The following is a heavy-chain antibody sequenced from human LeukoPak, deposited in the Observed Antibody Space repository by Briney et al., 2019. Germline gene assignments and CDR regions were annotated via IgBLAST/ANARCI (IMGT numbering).Heavy chain of an antibody. CDR1: GYTFTGYY. CDR3: ARDLLEGSSWYWYFDL. CDR2: INANSGDT. Sequence: GASVKVSCKASGYTFTGYYMHWGRQAPGQGLEWTGCINANSGDTKYAQRFQARVTMTRDTSMNTADMELSSLRSDDTAVYYCARDLLEGSSWYWYFDLWGRGTLVTVSS. J-gene: IGHJ2*01. D-gene: IGHD6-13*01. V-gene: IGHV1-2*02.